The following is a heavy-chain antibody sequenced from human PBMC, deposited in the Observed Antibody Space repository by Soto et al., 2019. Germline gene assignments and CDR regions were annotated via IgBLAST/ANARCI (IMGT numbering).Heavy chain of an antibody. V-gene: IGHV3-7*01. D-gene: IGHD3-16*01. CDR2: IKQGGNEK. CDR3: VGALTYEVPYYYYGMDV. J-gene: IGHJ6*02. Sequence: PGGSLRLSCEASGFMFSTYLMSWVRQAPGKGLEWVASIKQGGNEKFYVDSVKGRFTISRDNAKKSLFLQMNSLRPEDTAVYYCVGALTYEVPYYYYGMDVWGQGTTVTVSS. CDR1: GFMFSTYL.